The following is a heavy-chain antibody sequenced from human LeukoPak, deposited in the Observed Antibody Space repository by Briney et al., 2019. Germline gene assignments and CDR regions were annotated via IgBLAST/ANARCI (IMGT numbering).Heavy chain of an antibody. D-gene: IGHD1-1*01. CDR3: GRDWKLDY. J-gene: IGHJ4*02. Sequence: GGSLGLSCAASGFTFNKYAMSWVRQAPGKGLEWVSAISDNGGDRKYAGSVKGRFTISRDNSKNTLYLQMNSLRAEDTAIYYCGRDWKLDYWGQGNLVTVSS. CDR2: ISDNGGDR. V-gene: IGHV3-23*01. CDR1: GFTFNKYA.